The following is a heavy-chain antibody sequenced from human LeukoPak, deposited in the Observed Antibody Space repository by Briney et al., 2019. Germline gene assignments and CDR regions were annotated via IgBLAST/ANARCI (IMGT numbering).Heavy chain of an antibody. Sequence: ASVKVSCKASGYTFTSYDINWVRQATGQGLEWMGWMNPNSGNTGYAQKFQGRVTMTRNTSISTAYMELSSLRSEDTAVYYCAREGLHSNLGYSYGYNYWGQGTLVTVSS. J-gene: IGHJ4*02. CDR1: GYTFTSYD. CDR3: AREGLHSNLGYSYGYNY. V-gene: IGHV1-8*01. D-gene: IGHD5-18*01. CDR2: MNPNSGNT.